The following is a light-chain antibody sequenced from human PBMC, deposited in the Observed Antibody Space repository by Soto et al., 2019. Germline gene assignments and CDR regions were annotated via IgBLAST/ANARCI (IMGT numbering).Light chain of an antibody. Sequence: QLVLTQSPSSSASPGASVKLTCTLNSGHSSYAIAVHQQQPDKGPRFLMKLNSDGSHAKGDGIPDRFSGSSSGAERYLTISSLQSEDEADYYCQTWGTGIHVVFGGGTKLTVL. CDR1: SGHSSYA. J-gene: IGLJ3*02. CDR3: QTWGTGIHVV. CDR2: LNSDGSH. V-gene: IGLV4-69*01.